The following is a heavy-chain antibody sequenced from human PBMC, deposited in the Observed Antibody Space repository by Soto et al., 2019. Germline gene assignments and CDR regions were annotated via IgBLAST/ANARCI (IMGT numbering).Heavy chain of an antibody. J-gene: IGHJ4*02. CDR1: GFTFSSYE. Sequence: HPGGSLRLSCAASGFTFSSYEMNWVRQAPGKGLEWVSYISSSGSTIYYADSVKGRFTISRDNAKNSLYLQMNSLRAEDTAVYYCASSKWELRSFDYWGQGTLVTVSS. V-gene: IGHV3-48*03. CDR2: ISSSGSTI. CDR3: ASSKWELRSFDY. D-gene: IGHD1-26*01.